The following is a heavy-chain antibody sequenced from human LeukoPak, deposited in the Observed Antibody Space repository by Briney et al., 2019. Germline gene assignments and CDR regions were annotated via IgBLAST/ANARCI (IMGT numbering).Heavy chain of an antibody. CDR1: GFTFSSYE. D-gene: IGHD2-15*01. CDR2: ISSSGSTI. CDR3: AKPVDVRNYFES. V-gene: IGHV3-48*03. J-gene: IGHJ4*02. Sequence: GGSLRLSCAASGFTFSSYEMNWVRQAPGKGLEWVSYISSSGSTIYYADSVKGRFTISRDNSKNTLYLEMNSLRAEDTAVYYCAKPVDVRNYFESWGQGTLVTVSS.